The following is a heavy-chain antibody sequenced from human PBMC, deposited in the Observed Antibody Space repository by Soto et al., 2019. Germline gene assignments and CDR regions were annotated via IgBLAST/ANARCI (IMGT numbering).Heavy chain of an antibody. J-gene: IGHJ4*02. CDR1: GYTFTSYG. Sequence: QVQLVQSGGEVKKPGASVKVSCKASGYTFTSYGISWVRQAPGQGLEWMGWISGYNDETNYVQRLKGRVTMTTDTSTSTAYMELRSLRKDDTAVYYCATNSTSKGYFDYWGQGTRVTASP. D-gene: IGHD4-4*01. CDR2: ISGYNDET. CDR3: ATNSTSKGYFDY. V-gene: IGHV1-18*04.